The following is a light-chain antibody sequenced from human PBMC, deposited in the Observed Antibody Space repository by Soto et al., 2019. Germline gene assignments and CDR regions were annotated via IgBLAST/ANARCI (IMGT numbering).Light chain of an antibody. CDR2: DVN. CDR1: SSDVGGYNF. V-gene: IGLV2-14*01. CDR3: SSYTSSSLMV. J-gene: IGLJ2*01. Sequence: QSALTQPASVSGSPGQSITISCTGTSSDVGGYNFVSWYQQHPGKAPKVMIYDVNNRPSGVSNRLSGSKSGDTASLTISGLQAEDEADYYCSSYTSSSLMVFGGGTKLTVL.